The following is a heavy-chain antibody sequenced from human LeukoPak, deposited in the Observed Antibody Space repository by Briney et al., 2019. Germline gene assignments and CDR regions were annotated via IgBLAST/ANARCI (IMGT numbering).Heavy chain of an antibody. Sequence: GGSLRLSCAASGFTFSSYAMHWVRKAPGKGLDWLAVISYAGNNQYFADSVRGRFTISRDNSNNTLYLQMHSLSAEDTAVYYCARVSYSSNWYYFDYWGQGTLVTVSS. CDR1: GFTFSSYA. CDR3: ARVSYSSNWYYFDY. CDR2: ISYAGNNQ. J-gene: IGHJ4*02. D-gene: IGHD6-13*01. V-gene: IGHV3-30*01.